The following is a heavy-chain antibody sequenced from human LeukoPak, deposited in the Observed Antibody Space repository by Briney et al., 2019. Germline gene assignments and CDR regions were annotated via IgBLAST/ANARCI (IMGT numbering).Heavy chain of an antibody. CDR2: ISAYNGNT. V-gene: IGHV1-18*04. CDR1: GYTCTIYG. D-gene: IGHD3-9*01. CDR3: ARDGTHGHFDWLLHH. Sequence: ASVKVSCKASGYTCTIYGISWVRQAPGQGLEWMGWISAYNGNTNYAQKLQGRVTMTTDKSTSTAYMELRSLRSDDTAVYYCARDGTHGHFDWLLHHWGQGTLVTVSS. J-gene: IGHJ4*02.